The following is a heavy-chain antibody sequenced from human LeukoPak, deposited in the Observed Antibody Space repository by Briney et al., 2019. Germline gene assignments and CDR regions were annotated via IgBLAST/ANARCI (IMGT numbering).Heavy chain of an antibody. CDR3: ARDDATTARASGMDV. Sequence: GGSLRLSCAASGFSISGYSMNWVRQAPGKGLEWVSYINEDSSYTYYAKSVEGRFTISRDNAKNSLYLQMNSLRGEDTAVYYCARDDATTARASGMDVWGKGTTVTVSS. CDR2: INEDSSYT. D-gene: IGHD6-6*01. V-gene: IGHV3-21*01. CDR1: GFSISGYS. J-gene: IGHJ6*04.